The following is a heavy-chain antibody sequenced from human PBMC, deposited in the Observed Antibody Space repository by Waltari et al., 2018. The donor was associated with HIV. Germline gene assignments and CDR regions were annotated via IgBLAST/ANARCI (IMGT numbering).Heavy chain of an antibody. V-gene: IGHV3-33*01. J-gene: IGHJ6*03. CDR1: GFTFNTYG. CDR2: IWYDGSDK. D-gene: IGHD6-13*01. Sequence: QVHLVESGGGVVQPGGSLRLSCAASGFTFNTYGMHWVRQTHGQGLEWVAFIWYDGSDKYYEDSVKGRFTISRDNSKKTLYLQMNRLRAEDTAFYYCARNSADYYYYYYMDVWGKGTTVTVSS. CDR3: ARNSADYYYYYYMDV.